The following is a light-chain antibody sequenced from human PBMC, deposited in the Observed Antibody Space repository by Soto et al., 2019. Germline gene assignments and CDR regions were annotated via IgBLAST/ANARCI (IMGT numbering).Light chain of an antibody. CDR3: QHRYSWPRFS. J-gene: IGKJ3*01. V-gene: IGKV3-11*01. CDR1: QSLNTY. CDR2: DAS. Sequence: EVVLTQSPATLSLSPGARATLSCRASQSLNTYLAWYQQKPGQAPRLLIYDASERATGVPARFSGSGSGTDVTLTISSREPEDFAVYYCQHRYSWPRFSFGPGTNLDIK.